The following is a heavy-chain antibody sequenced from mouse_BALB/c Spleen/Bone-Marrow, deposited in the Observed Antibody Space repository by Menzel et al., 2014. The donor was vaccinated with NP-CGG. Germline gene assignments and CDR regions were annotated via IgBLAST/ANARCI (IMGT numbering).Heavy chain of an antibody. J-gene: IGHJ3*01. CDR3: ARGGGYDYGSWFAY. Sequence: EVKVVESGGGLVKPGGSLKLSCAASGFTFSSYAKSWVRQTPEKRLEWVASISSGGSTYYPDSVKCRFTISRDNARNILYLQMSSLRSEDTAMYYCARGGGYDYGSWFAYWGQGTLVTVSA. CDR1: GFTFSSYA. V-gene: IGHV5-6-5*01. D-gene: IGHD2-4*01. CDR2: ISSGGST.